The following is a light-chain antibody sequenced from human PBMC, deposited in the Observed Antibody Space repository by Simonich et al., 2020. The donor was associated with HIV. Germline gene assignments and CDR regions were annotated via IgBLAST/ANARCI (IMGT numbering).Light chain of an antibody. CDR2: RAS. CDR3: QQYKSYST. Sequence: DIQMTQSPSTLSASVGDRVTITCRASQSISDWLDWYQPKPGKAPKLLIYRASSLEIGVPSRFSGSGSGTEFTLTISSLQPDDFATYYCQQYKSYSTFGGGTKVEIK. CDR1: QSISDW. V-gene: IGKV1-5*03. J-gene: IGKJ4*01.